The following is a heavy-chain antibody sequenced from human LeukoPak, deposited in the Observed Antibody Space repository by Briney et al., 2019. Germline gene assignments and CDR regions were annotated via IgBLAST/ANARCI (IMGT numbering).Heavy chain of an antibody. Sequence: ASVKVSCKASGYTFTTYGISWVRQAPGQGLEWMGWISAYNDNTNYAQKFQGRVTMTTDTSTSTAYMELRSLRSDDTAVYYCARDPTIAVAGPGYWGQGTLVTVSS. V-gene: IGHV1-18*01. J-gene: IGHJ4*02. CDR2: ISAYNDNT. D-gene: IGHD6-19*01. CDR1: GYTFTTYG. CDR3: ARDPTIAVAGPGY.